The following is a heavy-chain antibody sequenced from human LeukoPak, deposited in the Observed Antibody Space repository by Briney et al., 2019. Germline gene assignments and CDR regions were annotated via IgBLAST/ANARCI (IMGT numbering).Heavy chain of an antibody. D-gene: IGHD3-10*02. CDR2: IYYSGST. V-gene: IGHV4-59*01. CDR3: ARVVRGVVNWFDP. CDR1: GGSISSYY. Sequence: SETLSLTCTVSGGSISSYYWSWIRQPPGKGLEWIGYIYYSGSTNYNPSLKSRVTISVDTSKNQFSLKLSSVTAADTAVYYCARVVRGVVNWFDPWGQGTLVTVSS. J-gene: IGHJ5*02.